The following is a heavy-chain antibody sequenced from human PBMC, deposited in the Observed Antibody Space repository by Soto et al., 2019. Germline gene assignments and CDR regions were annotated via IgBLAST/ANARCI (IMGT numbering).Heavy chain of an antibody. D-gene: IGHD2-15*01. CDR1: GYTFTSYY. J-gene: IGHJ5*02. CDR2: INPSGGST. Sequence: ASVKVSCKASGYTFTSYYMHWVRQAPGQGLEWMGIINPSGGSTSYAQKFQGRVTMTRDTSTSTVYMELSSLRSEDTAVYYCARDRGYCSGGSCYFNWFDPWGQGTLVTVPS. V-gene: IGHV1-46*01. CDR3: ARDRGYCSGGSCYFNWFDP.